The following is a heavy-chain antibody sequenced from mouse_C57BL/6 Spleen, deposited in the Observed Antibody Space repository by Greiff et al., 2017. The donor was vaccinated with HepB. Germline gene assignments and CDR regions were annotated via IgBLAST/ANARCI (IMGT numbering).Heavy chain of an antibody. CDR3: ARSGPYYAMDY. D-gene: IGHD3-2*02. V-gene: IGHV1-85*01. CDR1: GYTFTSYD. CDR2: IYPRDGST. J-gene: IGHJ4*01. Sequence: VQLKESGPELVKPGASVKLSCKASGYTFTSYDINWVKQRPGQGLEWIGWIYPRDGSTKYNEKFKGKATLTVDTSSSTAYMELHSLTSEDAAVYFCARSGPYYAMDYWGQGTSVTVSS.